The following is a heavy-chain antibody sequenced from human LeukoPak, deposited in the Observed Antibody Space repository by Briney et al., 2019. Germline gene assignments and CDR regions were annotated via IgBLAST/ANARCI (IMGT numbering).Heavy chain of an antibody. CDR2: IYYSGST. CDR3: ARVVYYDSSGYYTENWFDP. D-gene: IGHD3-22*01. J-gene: IGHJ5*02. Sequence: PSETLSLTCTVSGGSISSSSYYWGWIRQPPGKGLEWIGSIYYSGSTYYNPSLKSRVTISVDTSKNQFSLKLSSVTAADTAVYYCARVVYYDSSGYYTENWFDPWGQGTLVTVSS. V-gene: IGHV4-39*01. CDR1: GGSISSSSYY.